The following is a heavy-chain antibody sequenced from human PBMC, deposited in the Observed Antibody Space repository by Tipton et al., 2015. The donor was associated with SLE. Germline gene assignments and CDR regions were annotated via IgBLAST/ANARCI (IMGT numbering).Heavy chain of an antibody. CDR1: GFTFSDHY. Sequence: GSLRLSCAASGFTFSDHYIDWVRQAPGKGLEWIGRSKDKANSYTAEYAASVKGRFTISRDGSQNSVYLQMDSLKTEDTAVYYCAKDRPGPGAFEIWGQGTMVTVSS. CDR2: SKDKANSYTA. V-gene: IGHV3-72*01. CDR3: AKDRPGPGAFEI. J-gene: IGHJ3*02.